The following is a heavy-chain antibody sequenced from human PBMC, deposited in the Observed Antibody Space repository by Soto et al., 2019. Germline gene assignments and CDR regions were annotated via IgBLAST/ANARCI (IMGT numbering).Heavy chain of an antibody. J-gene: IGHJ4*02. Sequence: GGSLRLSCAASGFTFSSYGMHWVRQAPGKGLEWVAVVSYDGSNKYYADSVKGRFTISRDNSKNTLYLQMNSLRAEDTAVYYCAKDRSLVRGPMPYWGQGTLVTVSS. D-gene: IGHD3-10*01. CDR2: VSYDGSNK. CDR3: AKDRSLVRGPMPY. V-gene: IGHV3-30*18. CDR1: GFTFSSYG.